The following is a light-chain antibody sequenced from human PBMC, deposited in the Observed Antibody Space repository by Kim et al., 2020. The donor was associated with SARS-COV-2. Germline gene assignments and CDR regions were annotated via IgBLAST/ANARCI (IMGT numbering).Light chain of an antibody. V-gene: IGKV1-33*01. CDR3: QHYSNLPLT. Sequence: ASLGDRVTTSCQATQGISKHFNWYQQKPGKAPKVLMYDASKLSTGVPSRFSGGGSGTDFTFTISSLQPEDIATYYSQHYSNLPLTFGGGTKVDIK. J-gene: IGKJ4*01. CDR1: QGISKH. CDR2: DAS.